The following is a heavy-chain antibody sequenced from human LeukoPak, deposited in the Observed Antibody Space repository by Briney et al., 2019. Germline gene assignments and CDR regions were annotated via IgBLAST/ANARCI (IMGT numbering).Heavy chain of an antibody. D-gene: IGHD3-22*01. CDR2: ISSSGGTT. J-gene: IGHJ4*02. CDR3: AREVHDSSGYPFDY. CDR1: GFTFTSYA. Sequence: GGSLRLSCAGSGFTFTSYAMTWVRQAPGKGLEWVSAISSSGGTTYNADSVKGRFTISRDNSKNTLYLQMNSLRAEDTAVYYCAREVHDSSGYPFDYWGQGTLATVSS. V-gene: IGHV3-23*01.